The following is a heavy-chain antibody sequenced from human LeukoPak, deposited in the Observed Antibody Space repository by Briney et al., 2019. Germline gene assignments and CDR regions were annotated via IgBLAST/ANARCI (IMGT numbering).Heavy chain of an antibody. J-gene: IGHJ4*02. CDR1: GGSISSYY. Sequence: SETLSLTCTVSGGSISSYYWSWIRQPAGKGLEWIGRIYSSGSTSYNPSLKSRVTMSVDTSKNQFSLKLSSVTAADTAVYYCASNGVTSGPFDYWGQGTLVSVS. D-gene: IGHD4-11*01. CDR3: ASNGVTSGPFDY. V-gene: IGHV4-4*07. CDR2: IYSSGST.